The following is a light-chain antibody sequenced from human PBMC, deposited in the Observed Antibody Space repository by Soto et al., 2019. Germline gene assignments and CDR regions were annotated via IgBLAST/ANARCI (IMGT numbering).Light chain of an antibody. Sequence: QSVLTQPPSASGTPGQRVTISCSGRTSNIGRNSVFWYQHLPGRAPKLLTYDSDRFSVSRSGTSASLAIGGLRSEDEADYYCASWDDSLISFVVGGGTKLTVL. J-gene: IGLJ2*01. CDR3: ASWDDSLISFV. V-gene: IGLV1-47*01. CDR1: TSNIGRNS.